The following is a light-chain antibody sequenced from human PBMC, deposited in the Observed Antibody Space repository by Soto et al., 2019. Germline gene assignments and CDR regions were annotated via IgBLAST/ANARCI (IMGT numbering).Light chain of an antibody. CDR1: QSVSSSY. CDR2: GAS. V-gene: IGKV3-20*01. J-gene: IGKJ2*01. Sequence: EIVLTQSPGTLSLSPGERATLSCRASQSVSSSYLAWYQQKPGQAPRLLIYGASSRATGIPDRFSGSGSGTDFTLTIIRLEPEDVVVYYCQQYGSSPPYTFGQGTKLEIK. CDR3: QQYGSSPPYT.